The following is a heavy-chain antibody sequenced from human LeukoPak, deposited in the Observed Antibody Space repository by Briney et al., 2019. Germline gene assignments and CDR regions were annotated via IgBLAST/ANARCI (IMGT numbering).Heavy chain of an antibody. V-gene: IGHV1-8*01. CDR1: GYTFTSYD. CDR3: ARGQAFHAYYYGSGISMDV. J-gene: IGHJ6*04. CDR2: MNPNSGNT. Sequence: ASVKVSCKASGYTFTSYDINWVRQATGQGLEWMGWMNPNSGNTGYAQKFQGRVTMTRNTSISTAYMELSSLRSEDTAVYYCARGQAFHAYYYGSGISMDVWGKGTTVTVSP. D-gene: IGHD3-10*01.